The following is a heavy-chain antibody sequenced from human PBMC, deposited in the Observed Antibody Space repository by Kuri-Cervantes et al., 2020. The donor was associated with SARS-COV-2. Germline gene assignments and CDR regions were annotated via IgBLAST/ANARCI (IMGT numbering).Heavy chain of an antibody. D-gene: IGHD7-27*01. CDR3: ARIGELGIPDY. Sequence: GESLKISCAASGFTFSSCEMNWVRQAPGKGLEWVSYISSSGSTIYYADSVKGRFTISRDNAKNSLYLQMNSLRAEDTAVYYCARIGELGIPDYWGQGTLVTVSS. V-gene: IGHV3-48*03. J-gene: IGHJ4*02. CDR1: GFTFSSCE. CDR2: ISSSGSTI.